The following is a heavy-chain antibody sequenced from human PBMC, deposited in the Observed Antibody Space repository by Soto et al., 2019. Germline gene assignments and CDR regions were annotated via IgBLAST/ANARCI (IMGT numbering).Heavy chain of an antibody. J-gene: IGHJ6*03. Sequence: EASVKVSCKASGFTFTSSAMQWVRQARGQRLEWIGWIVVGSGNTNYAQKFQERVTITRDMSTSTAYMELSSLRSEDTAVYYCAADQPYYDFWSGPSAGYYMDVWGKGTTVTVSS. CDR1: GFTFTSSA. V-gene: IGHV1-58*02. CDR3: AADQPYYDFWSGPSAGYYMDV. CDR2: IVVGSGNT. D-gene: IGHD3-3*01.